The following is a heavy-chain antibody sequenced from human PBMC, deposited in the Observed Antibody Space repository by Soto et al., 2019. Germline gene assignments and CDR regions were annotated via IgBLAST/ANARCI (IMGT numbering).Heavy chain of an antibody. Sequence: EVQLVESGGGLVQPGGSLRLSCEGSGFTFSNFWMTWVRQAPGKGLEWVANINEDGSERYYVDSVKGRFTISTDNAKNSLYLPMNSLRAEDTAVYYCARGRSNACDIGGQGTMVTISS. J-gene: IGHJ3*02. CDR1: GFTFSNFW. V-gene: IGHV3-7*04. CDR3: ARGRSNACDI. CDR2: INEDGSER.